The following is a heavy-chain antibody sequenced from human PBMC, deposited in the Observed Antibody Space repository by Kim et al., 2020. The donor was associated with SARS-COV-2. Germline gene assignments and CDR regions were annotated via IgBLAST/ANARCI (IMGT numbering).Heavy chain of an antibody. CDR3: ARKGGGSSTAAFDI. V-gene: IGHV3-21*01. Sequence: GGSLRLSCAASGFTFSSYSMNWVRQAPGKGLEWVSSISSSSSYIYYADSVKGRFTISRDNAKNSLYLQMNSLRAEDTAVYYCARKGGGSSTAAFDIWGQGTMVTVSS. J-gene: IGHJ3*02. CDR2: ISSSSSYI. D-gene: IGHD6-13*01. CDR1: GFTFSSYS.